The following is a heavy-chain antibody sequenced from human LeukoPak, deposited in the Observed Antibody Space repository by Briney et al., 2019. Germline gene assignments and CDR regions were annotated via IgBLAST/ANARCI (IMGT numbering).Heavy chain of an antibody. CDR3: ASIAAAPTDSDAFDI. Sequence: GESLKISCKGSGYSFTSYWISWVRQMPGKGLEWMGRIDPSDSYTNYSPSFQGHVTISADKSISTAYLQWSSLKASDTAMYYCASIAAAPTDSDAFDIWGQGTMVTLST. CDR1: GYSFTSYW. D-gene: IGHD6-13*01. V-gene: IGHV5-10-1*01. CDR2: IDPSDSYT. J-gene: IGHJ3*02.